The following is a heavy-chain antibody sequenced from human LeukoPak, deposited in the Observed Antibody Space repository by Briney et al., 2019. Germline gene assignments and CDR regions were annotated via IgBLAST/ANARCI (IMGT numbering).Heavy chain of an antibody. CDR3: AKDRYGDYNWFDP. CDR2: IRYDGSNK. D-gene: IGHD4-17*01. Sequence: GGSLRLSCAASGFTFSSYGMHWVRQAPGKGLEWVAFIRYDGSNKYYADSVKGRFTISRDNSKNTLYLQMNSLRAEDTAVYYCAKDRYGDYNWFDPWGQGTLVTVSS. V-gene: IGHV3-30*02. CDR1: GFTFSSYG. J-gene: IGHJ5*02.